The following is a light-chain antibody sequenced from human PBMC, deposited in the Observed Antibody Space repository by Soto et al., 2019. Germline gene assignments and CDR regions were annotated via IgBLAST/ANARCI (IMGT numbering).Light chain of an antibody. Sequence: DIQMTQSPSFLSASVGDRVTITCQASQDISTYLNWYQQNPGKAPKLLIYDASNLETGVPSRFSGSGSGTDFTVTISSLQTEDIATYYCQQYDNLPLTFGGGTKVEIK. CDR3: QQYDNLPLT. V-gene: IGKV1-33*01. J-gene: IGKJ4*01. CDR1: QDISTY. CDR2: DAS.